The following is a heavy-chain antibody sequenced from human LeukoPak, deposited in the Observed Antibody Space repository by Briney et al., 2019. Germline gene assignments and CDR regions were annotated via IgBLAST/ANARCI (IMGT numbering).Heavy chain of an antibody. V-gene: IGHV1-2*02. Sequence: ASVKVSCKASGYSFTGYYMHWVRQAPGQGLEWMGWINSNSGGTNYAQKFQGRVTMTRDTSISTAYMELSRLRSDDTAVYYCARDQQYQLLRMWGQGTLVTVSS. J-gene: IGHJ4*02. CDR3: ARDQQYQLLRM. CDR2: INSNSGGT. CDR1: GYSFTGYY. D-gene: IGHD2-2*01.